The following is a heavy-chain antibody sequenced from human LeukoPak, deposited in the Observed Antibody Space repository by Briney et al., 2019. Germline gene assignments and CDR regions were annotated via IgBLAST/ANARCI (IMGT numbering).Heavy chain of an antibody. CDR2: IYHSGST. V-gene: IGHV4-31*03. CDR1: GGSFSSGTSY. CDR3: ARDTSLSPYYYGMDV. J-gene: IGHJ6*02. D-gene: IGHD2-2*01. Sequence: SETLSLTCTVSGGSFSSGTSYWTWIRQLPGKGLEYIGYIYHSGSTYYNPSLKSRGTISLDTSKKQFSLKLSSVTAADTAVYYCARDTSLSPYYYGMDVWGQGTTVTVSS.